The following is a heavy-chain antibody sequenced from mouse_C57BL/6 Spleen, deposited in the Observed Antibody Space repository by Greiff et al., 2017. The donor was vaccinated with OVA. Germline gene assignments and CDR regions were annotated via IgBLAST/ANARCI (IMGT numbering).Heavy chain of an antibody. Sequence: VQLKESGPGLAKPSQTLSLTCSVTGYSITSDYWNWIRKFPGNKLEYMGYISYSGSTYYNPSLKSRISITRDTSKNQYYQQLNSVTTEDTATYYCARGYYYGSSFYWYFDVWGTGTTVTVSS. CDR3: ARGYYYGSSFYWYFDV. J-gene: IGHJ1*03. CDR1: GYSITSDY. V-gene: IGHV3-8*01. D-gene: IGHD1-1*01. CDR2: ISYSGST.